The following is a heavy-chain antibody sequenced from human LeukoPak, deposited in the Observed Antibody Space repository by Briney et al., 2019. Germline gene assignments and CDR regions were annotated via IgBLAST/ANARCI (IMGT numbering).Heavy chain of an antibody. Sequence: GGSLRLSCAASGFIFSSNGMSWVRLAPGKGLEWVSAISGSGGTTYYADSVKGRFTISRDNSKNTMYLQMNRLRAGDTAVYYCTRDPRHFDSCGQGTLVTVSS. CDR2: ISGSGGTT. J-gene: IGHJ5*01. CDR1: GFIFSSNG. V-gene: IGHV3-23*01. CDR3: TRDPRHFDS. D-gene: IGHD6-6*01.